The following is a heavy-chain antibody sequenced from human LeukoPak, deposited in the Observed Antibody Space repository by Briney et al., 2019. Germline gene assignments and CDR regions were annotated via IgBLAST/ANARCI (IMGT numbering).Heavy chain of an antibody. D-gene: IGHD3-3*01. J-gene: IGHJ4*02. Sequence: GGSLRLSCAASGFNFNSYTMNWVRQAPGKGLEWVAVISYDGSTEYYADSVKGRFTTSRDNSENTLYVQMTSLRAEDTAVYYCVRGLPYYDIWSGYCDYWGQGTLVTVSS. CDR2: ISYDGSTE. CDR3: VRGLPYYDIWSGYCDY. V-gene: IGHV3-30-3*01. CDR1: GFNFNSYT.